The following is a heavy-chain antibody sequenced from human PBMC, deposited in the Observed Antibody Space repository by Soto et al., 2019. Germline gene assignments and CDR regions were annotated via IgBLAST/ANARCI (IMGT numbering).Heavy chain of an antibody. CDR2: ISSDGSIK. Sequence: GRSLGLSCAASEFSFSRYAMKWVRQAPGKGLEWVAVISSDGSIKYYADSVNGRYTISRDNSNNTLFLQLNSLRAEDTAVYYCARDRLFYSHTYNYPRAMEVWG. V-gene: IGHV3-30-3*01. D-gene: IGHD1-20*01. CDR3: ARDRLFYSHTYNYPRAMEV. J-gene: IGHJ6*02. CDR1: EFSFSRYA.